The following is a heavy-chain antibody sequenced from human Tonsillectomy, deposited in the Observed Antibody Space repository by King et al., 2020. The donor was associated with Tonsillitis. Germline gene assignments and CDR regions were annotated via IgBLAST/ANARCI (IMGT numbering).Heavy chain of an antibody. CDR1: GYTFTNYW. V-gene: IGHV5-51*01. CDR3: ARHTSGVPSPFDF. CDR2: IYPDDSDN. D-gene: IGHD3-10*01. J-gene: IGHJ4*02. Sequence: QLVQSGAEVKKPGESLKISCKGSGYTFTNYWIGWVRQMPGKGLEWMGIIYPDDSDNRYSPSFQGQVTISVDKSVSTAYLQWSSLKASDTAMYFCARHTSGVPSPFDFWGQGTLVTVSS.